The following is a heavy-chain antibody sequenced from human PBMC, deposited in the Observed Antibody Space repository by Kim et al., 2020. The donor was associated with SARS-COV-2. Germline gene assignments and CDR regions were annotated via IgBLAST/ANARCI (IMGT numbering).Heavy chain of an antibody. D-gene: IGHD3-10*01. CDR3: ARARDSGWKEYYYGMDV. V-gene: IGHV1-69*13. Sequence: SVKVSCKASGGTFSSYAISWVRQAPGQGLEWMGGIIPIFGTANYAQKFQGRVTITADESTSTAYMELSSLRSEDTAVYYCARARDSGWKEYYYGMDVWGQGTTVTVSS. CDR1: GGTFSSYA. CDR2: IIPIFGTA. J-gene: IGHJ6*02.